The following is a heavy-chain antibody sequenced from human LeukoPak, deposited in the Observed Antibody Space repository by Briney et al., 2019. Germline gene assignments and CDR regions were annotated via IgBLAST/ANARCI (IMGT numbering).Heavy chain of an antibody. CDR1: GYTFTGCY. Sequence: GASVKVSCKASGYTFTGCYMHWVRQAPGQGLEWMGRINPNSGGTNYAQKFQGRVTMTRDTSISTAYMELSRLRSDDTAVYYCARGSSWYRDAFDIWGQGTMVTVSS. CDR3: ARGSSWYRDAFDI. D-gene: IGHD6-13*01. J-gene: IGHJ3*02. V-gene: IGHV1-2*06. CDR2: INPNSGGT.